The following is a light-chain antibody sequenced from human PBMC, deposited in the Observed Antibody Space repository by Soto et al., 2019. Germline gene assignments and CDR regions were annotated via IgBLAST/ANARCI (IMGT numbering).Light chain of an antibody. V-gene: IGKV3-15*01. CDR2: AAS. CDR3: QQYSDWVT. CDR1: QSVSSS. Sequence: EIVMTQSPATLSVSPGERVTLSYRASQSVSSSLAWYQQKPGQAPRLLIYAASSRATGVPARFSGSGSGTEFTLTIRSLQSEDFAVYYCQQYSDWVTFGGGTQVEIK. J-gene: IGKJ4*01.